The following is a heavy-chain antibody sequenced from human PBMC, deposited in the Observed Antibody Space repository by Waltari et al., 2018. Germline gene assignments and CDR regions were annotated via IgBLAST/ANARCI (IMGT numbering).Heavy chain of an antibody. CDR1: GFTFSSYA. D-gene: IGHD4-17*01. J-gene: IGHJ4*02. Sequence: QVQLVESGGGVVQPGRSLRLSCAASGFTFSSYAMHWVRQAPGKGLEWVAVISYDGSNKYYADSVKGRFTISRDNSKNTQYLQMNSLRAEDTAVYYCARDPPTVTTNYFDYWGQGTLVTVSS. CDR2: ISYDGSNK. V-gene: IGHV3-30-3*01. CDR3: ARDPPTVTTNYFDY.